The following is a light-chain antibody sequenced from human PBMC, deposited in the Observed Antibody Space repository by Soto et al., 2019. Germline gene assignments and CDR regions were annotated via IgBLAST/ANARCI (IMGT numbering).Light chain of an antibody. CDR2: LGS. CDR1: QSLLHSNGYNY. J-gene: IGKJ2*01. V-gene: IGKV2-28*01. CDR3: MKALQTPYT. Sequence: DIVMTQSPLSLPVTPGEPASISCRSSQSLLHSNGYNYLDWYLQKPGQSPQLLIYLGSNRASGVPDRFSGSGSGTDFTLKISRVGAEDVGVYYCMKALQTPYTFGQGTKLEIK.